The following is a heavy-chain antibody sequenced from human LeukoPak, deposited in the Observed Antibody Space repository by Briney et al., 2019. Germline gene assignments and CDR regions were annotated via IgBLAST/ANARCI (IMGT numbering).Heavy chain of an antibody. CDR1: GGSFSGYY. J-gene: IGHJ3*02. CDR2: INHSGST. Sequence: SETLSLTCAVYGGSFSGYYWSWIRQPPGKGLEWIGEINHSGSTNYNPSLKSRVTISVDTSKNQFSLKLSSVTAADTAVYYCARVKFRRIVVVPAAILTDAFDIWGQGTMVTVSS. D-gene: IGHD2-2*02. CDR3: ARVKFRRIVVVPAAILTDAFDI. V-gene: IGHV4-34*01.